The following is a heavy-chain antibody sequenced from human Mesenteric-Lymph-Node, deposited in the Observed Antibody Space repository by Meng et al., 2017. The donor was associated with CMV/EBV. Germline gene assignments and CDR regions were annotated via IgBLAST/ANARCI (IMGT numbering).Heavy chain of an antibody. D-gene: IGHD4-17*01. V-gene: IGHV3-33*06. CDR2: IWYDGSNK. CDR3: AKDSVGDYDPKFAFDI. Sequence: LKISCAASGFTFSSYGMHWVRQAPGKGLEWVAVIWYDGSNKYYADSVKGRFTISRDNSKNTLYLQMNSLRAEDTAVFYCAKDSVGDYDPKFAFDIWGQGTMVTVSS. CDR1: GFTFSSYG. J-gene: IGHJ3*02.